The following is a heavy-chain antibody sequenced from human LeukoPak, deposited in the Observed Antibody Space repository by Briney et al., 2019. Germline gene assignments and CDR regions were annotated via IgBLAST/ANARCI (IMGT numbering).Heavy chain of an antibody. D-gene: IGHD4-17*01. V-gene: IGHV1-18*01. CDR2: ISAYNGNA. CDR1: GYTLTSFS. CDR3: ARDRVGGDLTGVSLY. J-gene: IGHJ4*01. Sequence: GASVKVSCKASGYTLTSFSISWVRQAPGQGLEWMGWISAYNGNAHYAQKFRGRLTLTTETSTSTAYLELRSLKSDDTAVYYCARDRVGGDLTGVSLYWGQGTLVTVSS.